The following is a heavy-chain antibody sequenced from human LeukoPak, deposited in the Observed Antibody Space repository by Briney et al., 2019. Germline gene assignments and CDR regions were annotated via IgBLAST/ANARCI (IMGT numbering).Heavy chain of an antibody. Sequence: KPSETLSLTCAVYGGSFSGYYWSWIRQPPGKGLEWIANIYYTGSTYYNPSLKSRVTISVDTSKNHFSLRLTSVTAADTAMYYCARVPLNRRDSHFDYWAQGTLVTVSS. V-gene: IGHV4-34*01. J-gene: IGHJ4*02. D-gene: IGHD2-15*01. CDR3: ARVPLNRRDSHFDY. CDR2: IYYTGST. CDR1: GGSFSGYY.